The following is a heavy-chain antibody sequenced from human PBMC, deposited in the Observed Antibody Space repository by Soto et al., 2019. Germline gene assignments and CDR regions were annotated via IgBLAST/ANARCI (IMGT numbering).Heavy chain of an antibody. D-gene: IGHD3-16*01. CDR2: MNPGSGDT. Sequence: ASVKVSCKASGYSFTNNDVSWVRQATGQGLEWMGWMNPGSGDTGYAQKFQGRVTMTRDIPIATAYMELSSLRSDDTAIYYCAIMATFGSLNWFDPSGQGTLVTVSS. V-gene: IGHV1-8*01. CDR3: AIMATFGSLNWFDP. J-gene: IGHJ5*02. CDR1: GYSFTNND.